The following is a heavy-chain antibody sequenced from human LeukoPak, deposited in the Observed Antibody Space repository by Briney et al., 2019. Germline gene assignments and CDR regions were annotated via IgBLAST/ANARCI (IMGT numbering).Heavy chain of an antibody. D-gene: IGHD2-2*01. CDR1: GFTFSSYS. V-gene: IGHV3-21*01. Sequence: GGSLRLSCAASGFTFSSYSMNWVRQAPGKGLEWISSISSSSSYIYYADSVKGRFTISRDNAKNSLYLQMNSLRAEDTAVYYCARSRCSSTSCYRTRYFDYWGQGTLVTVSS. CDR2: ISSSSSYI. CDR3: ARSRCSSTSCYRTRYFDY. J-gene: IGHJ4*02.